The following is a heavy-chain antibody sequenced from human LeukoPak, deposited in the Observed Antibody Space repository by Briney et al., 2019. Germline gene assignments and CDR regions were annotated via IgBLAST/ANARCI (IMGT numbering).Heavy chain of an antibody. CDR1: GGSISRSNW. Sequence: SETLSLTCAVSGGSISRSNWWSWVRQPPGKGLEWIGEIHHSGSTNYTPSLKARVTISVDTSKNQFSLKVSSVTAADTAVYYCARLYEYSRNYYYYYYMDVWGKGTTVTVSS. CDR2: IHHSGST. J-gene: IGHJ6*03. CDR3: ARLYEYSRNYYYYYYMDV. V-gene: IGHV4-4*02. D-gene: IGHD6-6*01.